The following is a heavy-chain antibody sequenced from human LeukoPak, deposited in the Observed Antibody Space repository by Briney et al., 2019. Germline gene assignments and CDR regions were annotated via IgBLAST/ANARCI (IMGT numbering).Heavy chain of an antibody. CDR3: ARNRFYDFWSGSDAFDI. Sequence: GASVKVSCKASGYTFTSYGISWVRQAPGQGLEWMGIINPSGGSTSYAQKFQGRVTMTRDMSTSTVYMELSSLRSEDTAVYYCARNRFYDFWSGSDAFDIWGQGTMVTVSS. V-gene: IGHV1-46*01. CDR2: INPSGGST. D-gene: IGHD3-3*01. J-gene: IGHJ3*02. CDR1: GYTFTSYG.